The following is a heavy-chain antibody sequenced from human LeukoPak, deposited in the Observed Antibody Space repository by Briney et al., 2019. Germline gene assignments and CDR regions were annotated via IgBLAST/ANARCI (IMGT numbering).Heavy chain of an antibody. Sequence: SETLSLTCTVSGGSISSYYWSWIRQPPGKGLEWIGYIYYSGSTNYNPSLKSRVTISVDTSKNQFSLKLSSVTAADTAVYYCAAGQVRGVIRYYYYYGMDVWGQGTTVTVSS. J-gene: IGHJ6*02. CDR2: IYYSGST. CDR3: AAGQVRGVIRYYYYYGMDV. D-gene: IGHD3-10*01. V-gene: IGHV4-59*01. CDR1: GGSISSYY.